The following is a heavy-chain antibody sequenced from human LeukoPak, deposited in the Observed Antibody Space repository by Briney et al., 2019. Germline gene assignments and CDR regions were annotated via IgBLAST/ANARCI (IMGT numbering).Heavy chain of an antibody. CDR2: IRYDGSNK. CDR1: GFTFSSYG. Sequence: GGSLRLSCAASGFTFSSYGMHWVRQAPGKGLEWVAFIRYDGSNKYYADSVKGRFTIPRDNSKNTLYLQMNSLRAEDTAVYYCAKDRLPPIAAAGTGWFDPWGQGTLVTVSS. J-gene: IGHJ5*02. CDR3: AKDRLPPIAAAGTGWFDP. V-gene: IGHV3-30*02. D-gene: IGHD6-13*01.